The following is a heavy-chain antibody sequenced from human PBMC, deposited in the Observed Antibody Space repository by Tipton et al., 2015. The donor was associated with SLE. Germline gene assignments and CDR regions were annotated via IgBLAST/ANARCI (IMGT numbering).Heavy chain of an antibody. CDR1: GGSFSSGDYY. Sequence: TLSLTCAVYGGSFSSGDYYWSWIRQPPGKGLEWIGHFSYSAPTYNPSLKSRVTMSLDTSKSQFSLKLRSVTAADTAVYYCARDRGGSEYYYGMDVWGQGTTVTVSS. CDR3: ARDRGGSEYYYGMDV. V-gene: IGHV4-61*08. J-gene: IGHJ6*02. CDR2: FSYSAPT. D-gene: IGHD2-15*01.